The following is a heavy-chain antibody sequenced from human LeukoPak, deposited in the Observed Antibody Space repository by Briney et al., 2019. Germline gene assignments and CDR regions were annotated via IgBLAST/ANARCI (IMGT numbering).Heavy chain of an antibody. CDR3: ARLRRNNDNSGYYYYYDY. CDR2: ITPTSSYI. D-gene: IGHD3-22*01. V-gene: IGHV3-21*01. Sequence: GGSLRLSCAVSGLTFSSYSFNWVRQAPGKGLEWVSSITPTSSYIYYADSVKGRFTISRDNAKNSLYLQMNSLRAGDTAVYYCARLRRNNDNSGYYYYYDYWGQGTLVTVSS. J-gene: IGHJ4*02. CDR1: GLTFSSYS.